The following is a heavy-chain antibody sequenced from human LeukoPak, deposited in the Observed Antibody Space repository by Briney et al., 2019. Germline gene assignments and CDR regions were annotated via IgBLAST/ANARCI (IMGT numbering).Heavy chain of an antibody. CDR1: GGSISSYY. J-gene: IGHJ5*02. V-gene: IGHV4-39*07. CDR2: IYYSGST. CDR3: ASGDYSDSSGYHDPLGS. D-gene: IGHD3-22*01. Sequence: SETLSLTCTVSGGSISSYYWGWIRQPPGKGLEWIGSIYYSGSTYYNPSLKSRVTISVDTSKSQFSLKLSSVTAADTAVYYCASGDYSDSSGYHDPLGSWGQGTLVTVSS.